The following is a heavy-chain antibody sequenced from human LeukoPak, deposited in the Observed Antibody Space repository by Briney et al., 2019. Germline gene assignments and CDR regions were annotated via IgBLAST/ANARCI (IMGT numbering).Heavy chain of an antibody. Sequence: SETLSLTCTVSGGSISTYSWSWIRQPPGKGLEWIGYIYYSGSTNYNPSLKSRVTISVDTSKNQFSLKLSSVTAADTAVYYCAGVAGYSSSWYADYWGQGTLVTVSS. CDR3: AGVAGYSSSWYADY. CDR2: IYYSGST. J-gene: IGHJ4*02. V-gene: IGHV4-59*01. CDR1: GGSISTYS. D-gene: IGHD6-13*01.